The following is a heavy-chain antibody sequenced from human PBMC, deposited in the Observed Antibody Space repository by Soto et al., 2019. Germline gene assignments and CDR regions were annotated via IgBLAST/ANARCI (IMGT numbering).Heavy chain of an antibody. V-gene: IGHV3-23*01. Sequence: GGSLRLSCAASGFTSSDYAMSWVRQSPGKGLEWLSSIRGSGETTYYADSVKGRVTISRDNDKNTLYLQINSLTAGDTAVYYCAKGGTTTNIILDSWGPGTPVTVSS. J-gene: IGHJ4*02. CDR2: IRGSGETT. CDR1: GFTSSDYA. CDR3: AKGGTTTNIILDS. D-gene: IGHD1-1*01.